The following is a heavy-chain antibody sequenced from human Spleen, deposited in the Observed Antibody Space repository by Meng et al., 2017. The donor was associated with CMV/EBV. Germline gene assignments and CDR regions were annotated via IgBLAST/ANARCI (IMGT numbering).Heavy chain of an antibody. J-gene: IGHJ4*02. Sequence: SETLSLTCTVSGYSISSGFYWGWIRQPPGKGLEWIASIHHSGTTDYNPSLRRRVTISLDTSKSQFSLKLSSVTAADTAVYYCAREISDYPYFDYWGQGTLVTVSS. D-gene: IGHD3-10*01. CDR2: IHHSGTT. CDR1: GYSISSGFY. CDR3: AREISDYPYFDY. V-gene: IGHV4-38-2*02.